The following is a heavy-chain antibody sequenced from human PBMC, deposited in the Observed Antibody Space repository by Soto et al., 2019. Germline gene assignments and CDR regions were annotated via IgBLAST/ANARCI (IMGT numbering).Heavy chain of an antibody. V-gene: IGHV3-23*01. D-gene: IGHD5-12*01. CDR1: GFTFSTYA. CDR2: VSASGLNT. J-gene: IGHJ3*02. CDR3: AKDNGSVCDWLRVRDATDI. Sequence: GGSLRLSCAASGFTFSTYAMAWVRQAPGKGLEWVSGVSASGLNTDYADPVKGRFYISRDNSKNTVSLHMNSLRGEDTAVYYCAKDNGSVCDWLRVRDATDIRGQGTMVTISS.